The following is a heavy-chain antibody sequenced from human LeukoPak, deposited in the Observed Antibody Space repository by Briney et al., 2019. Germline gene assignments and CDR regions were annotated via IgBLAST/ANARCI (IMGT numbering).Heavy chain of an antibody. J-gene: IGHJ4*02. Sequence: PGGSLGLSCEDSGFTFRSYEMNWVRQAPGKGLEWIAYLSSSGSAFSYADSVKGRFTIARDNAKNSVYLEVNSLRADDTAVYYCARSARLMKGVVEVTALDDWGQGTQVTVSS. D-gene: IGHD3-3*01. V-gene: IGHV3-48*03. CDR3: ARSARLMKGVVEVTALDD. CDR2: LSSSGSAF. CDR1: GFTFRSYE.